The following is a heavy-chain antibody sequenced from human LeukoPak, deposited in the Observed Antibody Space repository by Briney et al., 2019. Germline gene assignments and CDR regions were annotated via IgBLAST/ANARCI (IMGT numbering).Heavy chain of an antibody. Sequence: SETLSLTCTVSGGSISTSTYYWGWIRQPPGRGLEWIGYIYYSGSTNYNPSLKSRVTISVDTSKNQFSLKLSSVTAADTAVYYCARDLGTMVRGVMTDYYGMDVWGQGTTVTVSS. CDR2: IYYSGST. D-gene: IGHD3-10*01. J-gene: IGHJ6*02. CDR1: GGSISTSTYY. CDR3: ARDLGTMVRGVMTDYYGMDV. V-gene: IGHV4-61*01.